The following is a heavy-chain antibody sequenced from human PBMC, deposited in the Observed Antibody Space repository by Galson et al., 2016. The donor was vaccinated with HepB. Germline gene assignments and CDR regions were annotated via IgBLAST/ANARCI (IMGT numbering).Heavy chain of an antibody. D-gene: IGHD6-13*01. V-gene: IGHV3-74*01. J-gene: IGHJ4*02. CDR1: GFTFSSYW. CDR2: INSDGSST. Sequence: SLRLSCAASGFTFSSYWMHWVRQAPGKGLVWLSRINSDGSSTNYADSVKGRFTIPRDNAKNTLYLQMSSLRAEDTALYYCARSEGAAGTRALDYWGQGTLVTVSS. CDR3: ARSEGAAGTRALDY.